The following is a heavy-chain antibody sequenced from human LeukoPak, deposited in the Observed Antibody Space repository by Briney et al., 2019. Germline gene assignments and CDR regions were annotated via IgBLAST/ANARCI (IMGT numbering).Heavy chain of an antibody. CDR1: GGSFSGYY. CDR3: ARGRYCSGGSCYVDY. Sequence: SSETLSLTCAVYGGSFSGYYWSWIRQPPGKGLERIGEINHSGSTNYNPSLKSRVTISVDTSKNQFSLKLSSVTAADTAVYYCARGRYCSGGSCYVDYWGQGTLVTVSS. D-gene: IGHD2-15*01. V-gene: IGHV4-34*01. CDR2: INHSGST. J-gene: IGHJ4*02.